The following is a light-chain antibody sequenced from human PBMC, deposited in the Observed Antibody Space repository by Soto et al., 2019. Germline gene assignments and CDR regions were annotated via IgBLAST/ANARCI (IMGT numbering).Light chain of an antibody. V-gene: IGKV3-11*01. CDR3: QQRSNWPPGLT. Sequence: EIVMTQSPGTLSLSPGERATLSCRASQSVSSRLAWYQQKPGQAPRLLISGASSRATGIPDRFSGSGSGTDFNLTISSLEPEDFAVYYCQQRSNWPPGLTFGGGTKVDIK. CDR1: QSVSSR. CDR2: GAS. J-gene: IGKJ4*01.